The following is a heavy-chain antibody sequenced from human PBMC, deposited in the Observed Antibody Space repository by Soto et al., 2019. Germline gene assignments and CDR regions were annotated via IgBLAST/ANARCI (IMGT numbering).Heavy chain of an antibody. CDR2: IHSTYSGDGT. J-gene: IGHJ4*02. D-gene: IGHD3-16*01. V-gene: IGHV3-66*04. CDR3: PRQFRSGGTYDN. CDR1: GFTVSVNY. Sequence: EVQLVESGGGLVQPGGSLRLSCAASGFTVSVNYMSWVRQAPGKGLVWVSVIHSTYSGDGTYYAASVAGRFSISRDNSKNTLYLQINNLSVEATAVYYCPRQFRSGGTYDNWGQGTLVTV.